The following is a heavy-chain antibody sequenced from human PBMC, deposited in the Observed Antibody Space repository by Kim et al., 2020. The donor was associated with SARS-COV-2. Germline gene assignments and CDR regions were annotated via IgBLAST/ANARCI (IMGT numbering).Heavy chain of an antibody. CDR2: ISYDGSNK. CDR3: AKESRIQLWLGARYGMDV. Sequence: GGSLGLSCAASGFTFSSYGMHWVRQAPGKGLEWVAVISYDGSNKYYADSVKGRFTISRDNSKNTLYLQMNSLRAEDTAVYYCAKESRIQLWLGARYGMDVWGQGTTVTVSS. V-gene: IGHV3-30*18. D-gene: IGHD5-18*01. J-gene: IGHJ6*02. CDR1: GFTFSSYG.